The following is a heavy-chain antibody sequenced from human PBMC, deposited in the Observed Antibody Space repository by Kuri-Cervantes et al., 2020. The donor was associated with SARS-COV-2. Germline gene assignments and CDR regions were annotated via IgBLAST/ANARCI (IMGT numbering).Heavy chain of an antibody. V-gene: IGHV2-5*02. Sequence: SGPTLVKPTQTVTLTCTFSGFSLSTSGVGVGWSRQPQGKALEWLALIYWDDDKRYSPSLKSSLTITKDTSKNQVVITMTNMEPVDTATYYSAHEKTPRFLEWLHARRVNWFDPWGQGTLVTVSS. CDR2: IYWDDDK. CDR1: GFSLSTSGVG. CDR3: AHEKTPRFLEWLHARRVNWFDP. D-gene: IGHD3-3*01. J-gene: IGHJ5*02.